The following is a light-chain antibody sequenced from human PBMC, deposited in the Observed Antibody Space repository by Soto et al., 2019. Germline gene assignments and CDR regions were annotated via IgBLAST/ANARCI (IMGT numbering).Light chain of an antibody. J-gene: IGKJ2*01. CDR3: HHYDGSPQT. Sequence: ETVLTQSPGTVSLSPGESATLSCTTSQTVNSDYLAWYQQKPGQAPRLLIYGVFHRATGIPDRFSGSGAGTYFALTISGLEPEDSAVYYCHHYDGSPQTFGQGTNREI. CDR1: QTVNSDY. CDR2: GVF. V-gene: IGKV3-20*01.